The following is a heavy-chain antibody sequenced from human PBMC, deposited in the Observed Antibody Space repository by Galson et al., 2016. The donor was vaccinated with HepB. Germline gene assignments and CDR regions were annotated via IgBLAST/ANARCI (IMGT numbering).Heavy chain of an antibody. CDR2: ISSSSGYI. V-gene: IGHV3-21*01. CDR3: ARQGSPTTREYFQH. CDR1: GFFFSSYS. D-gene: IGHD2-2*01. J-gene: IGHJ1*01. Sequence: SLRLSCAASGFFFSSYSMNWVRQAPGKGLEWVSSISSSSGYIYYADSVKGRFTISRDNAKNSLYLQMHSLSVEDTAVYYRARQGSPTTREYFQHWGQGTLVTVSS.